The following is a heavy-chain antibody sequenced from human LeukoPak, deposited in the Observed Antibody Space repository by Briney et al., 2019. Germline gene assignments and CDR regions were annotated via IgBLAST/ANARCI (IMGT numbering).Heavy chain of an antibody. Sequence: GGSLRLSCAASGFTFSSNDIHWVRQAPGKGVEWVVVISYDGGNKYYADSVKGRFAISRDNSKNTLYLQMNSLRAEDTAVYYCAKGTHYYDSSGYWGAFDIWGQGTMVTVSS. D-gene: IGHD3-22*01. CDR2: ISYDGGNK. J-gene: IGHJ3*02. CDR1: GFTFSSND. V-gene: IGHV3-30*18. CDR3: AKGTHYYDSSGYWGAFDI.